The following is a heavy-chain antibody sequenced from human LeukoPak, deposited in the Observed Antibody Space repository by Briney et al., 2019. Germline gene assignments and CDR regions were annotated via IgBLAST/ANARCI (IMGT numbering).Heavy chain of an antibody. V-gene: IGHV3-15*01. CDR1: GFTFSNAW. CDR3: TTLGVLDLP. D-gene: IGHD3-3*01. CDR2: VKSKIDGETM. J-gene: IGHJ4*02. Sequence: GGSLRLSCAASGFTFSNAWMSWVRQAPGKGLEWVAHVKSKIDGETMDYAAPVKDRFTISRDDSINTLYLQMNTLKTEDTAVYYCTTLGVLDLPWGQRTLVTVSS.